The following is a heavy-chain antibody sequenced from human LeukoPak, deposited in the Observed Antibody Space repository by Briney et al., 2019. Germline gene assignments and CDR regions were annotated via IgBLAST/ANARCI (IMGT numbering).Heavy chain of an antibody. J-gene: IGHJ4*02. CDR2: ISNSGSA. V-gene: IGHV4-59*01. D-gene: IGHD3-16*01. CDR3: ATAPNPDYFDY. CDR1: GGSISSYY. Sequence: SETLSLTCTVSGGSISSYYWSWIRQPPGRGLEWIGHISNSGSANYNPSLKSRVTISVDRSKSQFSLRLNSMTAADTAFYYCATAPNPDYFDYWGQGTLATVSS.